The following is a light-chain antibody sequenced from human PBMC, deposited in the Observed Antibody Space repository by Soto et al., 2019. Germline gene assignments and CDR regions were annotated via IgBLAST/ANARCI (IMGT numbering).Light chain of an antibody. Sequence: DIQMTQSPSTLSASVGDRVTITCLASQSISSWLAWYQQKPGKAPKLLIYKASSLDSGVPSRFSGSGSGTEFTLTISSLQPDDFATYYCQQYNSYSRTFGQGTKVDIK. CDR2: KAS. CDR1: QSISSW. V-gene: IGKV1-5*03. CDR3: QQYNSYSRT. J-gene: IGKJ1*01.